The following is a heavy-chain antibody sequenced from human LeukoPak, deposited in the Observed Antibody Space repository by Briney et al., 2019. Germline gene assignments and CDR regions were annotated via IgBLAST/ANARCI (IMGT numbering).Heavy chain of an antibody. CDR1: GVSFSGYY. CDR2: INHSGST. J-gene: IGHJ4*02. CDR3: ARGPRSYDILTGYSITPYYFDY. D-gene: IGHD3-9*01. V-gene: IGHV4-34*01. Sequence: PSETLSLTCAVYGVSFSGYYWSWIRQPPGKGLEWIGEINHSGSTNYNPSLKSRVTISVDTSKNQFSLKLSSVTAADTAVYYCARGPRSYDILTGYSITPYYFDYWGQGTLVTVSS.